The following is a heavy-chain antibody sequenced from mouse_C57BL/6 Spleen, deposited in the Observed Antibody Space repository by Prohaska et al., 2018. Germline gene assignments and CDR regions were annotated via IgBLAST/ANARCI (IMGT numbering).Heavy chain of an antibody. Sequence: QVQLQQPGAELVMPGASVKLSCKASGYTFTSYWMHWVKQRPGQGLEWIGEIDPFDSYTNYNQKFKGKATLTVDKSSNTAYMQLSSLTSEDSAVYYCARRGSGYAMDYWGQGTSVTVSS. CDR1: GYTFTSYW. D-gene: IGHD1-1*01. V-gene: IGHV1-69*01. J-gene: IGHJ4*01. CDR3: ARRGSGYAMDY. CDR2: IDPFDSYT.